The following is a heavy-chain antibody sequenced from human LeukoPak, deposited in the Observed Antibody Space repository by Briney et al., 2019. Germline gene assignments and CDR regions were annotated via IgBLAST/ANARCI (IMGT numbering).Heavy chain of an antibody. CDR1: GFTVSSNY. Sequence: GGSLRLSCAASGFTVSSNYMSWVRQAPGKGLEWVSVIYNGGSKYYSDSVKGRFTISRDNSKNTLYLQMNSLRAEDTAVYYCLLRVAVAGLDYWGQGTLVTVSS. V-gene: IGHV3-53*01. J-gene: IGHJ4*02. CDR2: IYNGGSK. CDR3: LLRVAVAGLDY. D-gene: IGHD6-19*01.